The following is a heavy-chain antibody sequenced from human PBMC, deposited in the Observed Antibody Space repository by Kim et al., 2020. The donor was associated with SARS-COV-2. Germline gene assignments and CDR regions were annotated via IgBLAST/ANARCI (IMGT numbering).Heavy chain of an antibody. V-gene: IGHV4-39*01. CDR3: ARQARRGHIVARHDWFDP. Sequence: SETLSLTCTVSGGSISSSSYYWGWIRQPPGKGLEWIGSIYYSGSTYYNPSLKSRVTISVDTSKNQFSLKLSPVTAADTAVYYCARQARRGHIVARHDWFDPGGQGTLVTVSS. CDR1: GGSISSSSYY. CDR2: IYYSGST. D-gene: IGHD2-15*01. J-gene: IGHJ5*02.